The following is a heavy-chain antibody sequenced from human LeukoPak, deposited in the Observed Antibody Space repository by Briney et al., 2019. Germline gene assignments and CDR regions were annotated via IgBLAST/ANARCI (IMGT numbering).Heavy chain of an antibody. Sequence: GGSLRLSCAASGFTFSSYWMHWVRQVPGKGLVWVPRINDDERSTSYADSVKGRFTISRDNSKNTLYLQMNSLRAEDTAVYYCARGPLKRGSGSYFPFDYWGQGTLVTVSS. J-gene: IGHJ4*02. CDR3: ARGPLKRGSGSYFPFDY. V-gene: IGHV3-74*01. CDR1: GFTFSSYW. D-gene: IGHD3-10*01. CDR2: INDDERST.